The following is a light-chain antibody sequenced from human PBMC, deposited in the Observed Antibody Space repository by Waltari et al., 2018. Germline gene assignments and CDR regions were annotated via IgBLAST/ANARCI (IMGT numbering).Light chain of an antibody. J-gene: IGLJ1*01. CDR2: EVF. Sequence: QSALTQPASVSGSPGQSITIPSPGPHTALVNYDPVSWYRQYPGKAPKLMIYEVFKRPSGVSIRFSASKSGNTASLTISGLQAEDEADYYCSSYAGTSSAYVFGTGTKVTVL. CDR3: SSYAGTSSAYV. CDR1: HTALVNYDP. V-gene: IGLV2-23*02.